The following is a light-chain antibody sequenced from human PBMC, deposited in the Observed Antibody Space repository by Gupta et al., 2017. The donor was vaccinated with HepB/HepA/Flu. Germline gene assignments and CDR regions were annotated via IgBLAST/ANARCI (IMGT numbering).Light chain of an antibody. Sequence: QSALTQPASVSGALGQSITISCTGTSSDVGSYKYVSWYQQPPGKAPKLMIYDVSNRPAGVYSRFSGSKAGNTASLTISGLQAEDDADYYCTSFATSSTLVFGTGTRFTVL. V-gene: IGLV2-14*03. CDR2: DVS. CDR1: SSDVGSYKY. J-gene: IGLJ1*01. CDR3: TSFATSSTLV.